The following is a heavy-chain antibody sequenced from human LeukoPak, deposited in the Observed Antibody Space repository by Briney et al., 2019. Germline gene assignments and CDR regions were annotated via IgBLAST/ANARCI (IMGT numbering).Heavy chain of an antibody. V-gene: IGHV3-23*01. J-gene: IGHJ4*02. CDR3: ARSSERKYYFDY. D-gene: IGHD3-22*01. Sequence: AIIGGGDSTNYADSVKGRFTISRDNSKNTLYLQMNSLRAEDTAVYYCARSSERKYYFDYWGQGTLVTVSS. CDR2: IIGGGDST.